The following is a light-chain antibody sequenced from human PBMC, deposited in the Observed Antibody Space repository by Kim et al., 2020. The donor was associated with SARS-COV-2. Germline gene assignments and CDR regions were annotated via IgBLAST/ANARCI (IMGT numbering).Light chain of an antibody. CDR3: QQYNSFSYT. V-gene: IGKV1-5*03. J-gene: IGKJ2*01. CDR2: KAS. CDR1: QSISYW. Sequence: DIQMTQSPSTLSASVGDRVSITCRASQSISYWLAWYQQKPGKAPKLLIYKASSLESGVPSRFSGSGSGTEFILTISSLQPDDFATYYCQQYNSFSYTFGQGTKLEIK.